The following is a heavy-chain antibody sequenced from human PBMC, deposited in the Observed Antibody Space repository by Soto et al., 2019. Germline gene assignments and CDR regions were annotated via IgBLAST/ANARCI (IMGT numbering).Heavy chain of an antibody. CDR2: IYYSGST. Sequence: PSETLSLTCTVSGGSISSSSYYWGWIRQPPGKGLEWIGYIYYSGSTYYNPSLKSRVTISVATSKNQFSLKLSSVTAADTAVYFCAGTLTRGGNWFDPWGQGTLVTVSS. J-gene: IGHJ5*02. D-gene: IGHD1-1*01. V-gene: IGHV4-30-4*08. CDR1: GGSISSSSYY. CDR3: AGTLTRGGNWFDP.